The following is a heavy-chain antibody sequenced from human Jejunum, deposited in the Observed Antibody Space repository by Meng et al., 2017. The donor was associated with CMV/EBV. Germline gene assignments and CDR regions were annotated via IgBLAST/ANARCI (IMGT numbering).Heavy chain of an antibody. Sequence: SYGMQWVRQAPGKGLEWVAFIRYDGSNTYYADSVKGRFTVSRDNSKNTVYLEMNSLRAEDTAVYYCAKGPRVIFHVNYYYGMDVWGQGTTVTVSS. J-gene: IGHJ6*02. CDR3: AKGPRVIFHVNYYYGMDV. CDR1: SYG. CDR2: IRYDGSNT. V-gene: IGHV3-30*02. D-gene: IGHD2-21*01.